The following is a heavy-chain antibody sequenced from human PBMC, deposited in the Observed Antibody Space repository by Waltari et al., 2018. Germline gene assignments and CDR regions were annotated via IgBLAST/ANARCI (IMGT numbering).Heavy chain of an antibody. Sequence: VQLQQWGAGLLKPSETLSLTCAVYGGSFSGYYWSWIRQPPGKGLEWIGEINHSGRSNYNPSRKSRVTISVDTSKNQFSVELGAVTGADAGVYDGAGGEAAAGEPVADYWGQGTLVTVSS. D-gene: IGHD6-13*01. V-gene: IGHV4-34*01. CDR1: GGSFSGYY. CDR2: INHSGRS. J-gene: IGHJ4*02. CDR3: AGGEAAAGEPVADY.